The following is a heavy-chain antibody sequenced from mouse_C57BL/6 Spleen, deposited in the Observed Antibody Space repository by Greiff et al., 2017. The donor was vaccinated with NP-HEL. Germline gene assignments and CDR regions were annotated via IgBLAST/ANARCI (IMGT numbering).Heavy chain of an antibody. Sequence: EVKLVESGGGLVKPGGSLKLSCAASGFTFSDYGMHWVRQAPEKGLEWVAYISSGSSTIYYADTVKGRFTISRDNAKNTLFLQMTSLRSEDTAMYYCARIYYYGSSFDYWGQGTTLTVSS. CDR2: ISSGSSTI. CDR1: GFTFSDYG. J-gene: IGHJ2*01. CDR3: ARIYYYGSSFDY. V-gene: IGHV5-17*01. D-gene: IGHD1-1*01.